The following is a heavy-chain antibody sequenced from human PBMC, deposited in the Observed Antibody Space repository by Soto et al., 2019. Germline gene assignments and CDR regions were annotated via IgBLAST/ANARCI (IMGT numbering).Heavy chain of an antibody. J-gene: IGHJ4*02. Sequence: QVQLQESGPGLVRPSATVSLTCAVSGLSISSDNWWSWVRQPPGKGLEWIGEIHHSGSTNYNPSLKSRVTMSVVPSKVLFSLTLNSVTAADTAFYYCARDQGSHPGDWGQGTLVSVSS. CDR2: IHHSGST. CDR3: ARDQGSHPGD. CDR1: GLSISSDNW. D-gene: IGHD6-13*01. V-gene: IGHV4-4*02.